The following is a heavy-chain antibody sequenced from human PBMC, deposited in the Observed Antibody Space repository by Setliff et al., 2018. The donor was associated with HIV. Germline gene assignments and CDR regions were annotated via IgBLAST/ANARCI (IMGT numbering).Heavy chain of an antibody. J-gene: IGHJ3*02. CDR3: ARVLNPSDAFDI. CDR2: VYYSGSS. CDR1: GGSISSGYYY. V-gene: IGHV4-31*03. Sequence: SETLSLTCSVSGGSISSGYYYWSWIRQHPGKGLEWIGYVYYSGSSYYNPSPKSRVTISVDTSKNQFSVKLSSVTAADTAVYYCARVLNPSDAFDIWGQGTMVTVSS.